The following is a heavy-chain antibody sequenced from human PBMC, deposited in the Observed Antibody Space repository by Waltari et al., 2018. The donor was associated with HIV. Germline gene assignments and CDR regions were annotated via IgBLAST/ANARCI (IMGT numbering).Heavy chain of an antibody. D-gene: IGHD2-2*01. CDR2: INHSGST. CDR3: ASLPFDQYFGMDV. CDR1: GGSLGAYY. Sequence: CAVSGGSLGAYYWSWIRQSPGKGLEWIGDINHSGSTNYNPSLKSRVAASVDTSKNQFSLKLYSVTAADTAVYYCASLPFDQYFGMDVWGQGTTVTVPS. V-gene: IGHV4-34*01. J-gene: IGHJ6*02.